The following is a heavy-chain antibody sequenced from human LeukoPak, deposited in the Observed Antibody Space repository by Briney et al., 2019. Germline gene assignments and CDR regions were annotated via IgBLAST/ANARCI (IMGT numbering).Heavy chain of an antibody. Sequence: GASVKVSCKASGYTFTSYGISWVRQAPGQGLEWMGWISAYNGNTNYAQKLQSRVTMTTDTSTSTVYMELSGLRSEDTAVYYCARVTVSRSTSCYTGNFRDCEVDWFDPWGQGTLVTVSS. J-gene: IGHJ5*02. D-gene: IGHD2-2*02. CDR1: GYTFTSYG. CDR3: ARVTVSRSTSCYTGNFRDCEVDWFDP. V-gene: IGHV1-18*01. CDR2: ISAYNGNT.